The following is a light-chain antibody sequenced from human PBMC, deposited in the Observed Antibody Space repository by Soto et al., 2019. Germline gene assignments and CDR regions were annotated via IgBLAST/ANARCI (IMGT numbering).Light chain of an antibody. CDR1: QRVASSP. Sequence: EIVLTQSPGTLSLSPGEIATLSCRASQRVASSPIDWYRQKPGQAPWLLIYGASNRATGIPDRFSGSGSGTDFSLTISRLKAEDSAVYYCQHYGSSPPYTFGQGTKLKIK. CDR2: GAS. CDR3: QHYGSSPPYT. V-gene: IGKV3-20*01. J-gene: IGKJ2*01.